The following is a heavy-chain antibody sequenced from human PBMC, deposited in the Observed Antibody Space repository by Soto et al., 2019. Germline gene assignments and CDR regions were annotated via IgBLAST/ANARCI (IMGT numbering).Heavy chain of an antibody. CDR1: GGSISSGGYY. Sequence: SETLSLTCTFSGGSISSGGYYWSWIRQHPGKGLEWIGYIYYSGSTYYNPSLKSRVTISVDTSKNQFSLKLSSVTAADTAVYYCARGQGYYYDSSGHYYFDYWGQGTRVTVSS. J-gene: IGHJ4*02. CDR2: IYYSGST. D-gene: IGHD3-22*01. V-gene: IGHV4-31*03. CDR3: ARGQGYYYDSSGHYYFDY.